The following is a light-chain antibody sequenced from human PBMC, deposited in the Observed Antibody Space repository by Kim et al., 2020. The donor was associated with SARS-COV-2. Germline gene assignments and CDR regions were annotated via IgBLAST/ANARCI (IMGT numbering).Light chain of an antibody. CDR1: SIRSNS. Sequence: PGRRAGVSCGGNSIRSNSVHGYQQKSGRAPVLVMYYDSDRPSGIPERFSGSNSGNTATLTISRGEAGDEADYYCQVWDSSSDHRVVFGGGTQLTVL. CDR3: QVWDSSSDHRVV. J-gene: IGLJ2*01. V-gene: IGLV3-21*04. CDR2: YDS.